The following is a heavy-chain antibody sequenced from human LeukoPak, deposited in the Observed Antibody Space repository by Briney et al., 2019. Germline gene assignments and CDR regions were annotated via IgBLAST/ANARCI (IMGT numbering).Heavy chain of an antibody. CDR2: IYYSGST. CDR1: GGSISSYY. CDR3: AREGGYSNGYYYFDY. Sequence: PSETLSLTCTVSGGSISSYYWSWIRQPPGKGLEWIGYIYYSGSTNYNPSLKSRVTISVDTSENQFSLKLSSVTAADTAVYYCAREGGYSNGYYYFDYWGQGTLVTVSS. J-gene: IGHJ4*02. V-gene: IGHV4-59*01. D-gene: IGHD6-19*01.